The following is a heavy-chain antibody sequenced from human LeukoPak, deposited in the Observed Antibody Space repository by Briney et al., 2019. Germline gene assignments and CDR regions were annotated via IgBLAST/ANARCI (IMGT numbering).Heavy chain of an antibody. V-gene: IGHV3-23*01. CDR3: AKGSSNWRDYYYFDY. D-gene: IGHD6-13*01. CDR1: GFTFSSYA. Sequence: PGGSLRLSCATSGFTFSSYAVSWVRQAPGKGLAWVSAISDSGSSTQYADSVKGRFTISRDNSKNTLYLQMDSLRAEDTAVYYCAKGSSNWRDYYYFDYWGQGTLVTVSS. CDR2: ISDSGSST. J-gene: IGHJ4*02.